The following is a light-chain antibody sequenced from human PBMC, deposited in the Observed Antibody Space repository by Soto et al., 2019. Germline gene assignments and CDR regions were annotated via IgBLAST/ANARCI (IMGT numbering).Light chain of an antibody. J-gene: IGKJ1*01. V-gene: IGKV3-20*01. CDR1: QSISSSY. CDR3: QQCGLSPRT. Sequence: EVVLTQSPVTLSLSPGDRATLSCRASQSISSSYLAWYQQKPGQAPRLLIYGTFNRATGIPDGFSGDGSGTDFNLCINRLEPEDFVVYLCQQCGLSPRTFGQGTEVEV. CDR2: GTF.